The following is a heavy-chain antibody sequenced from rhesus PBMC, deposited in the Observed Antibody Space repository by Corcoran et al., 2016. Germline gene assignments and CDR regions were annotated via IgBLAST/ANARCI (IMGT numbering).Heavy chain of an antibody. CDR3: VTRLPCNVAY. Sequence: EVQLVQSGAEVKRHGESLKISCKTSGYSFTSYWISWVPQMPGQGLEWMGALDPSDSDPRSRPSLQGQGTIAADKAISTADLQWSSLKASDTAKYYGVTRLPCNVAYWGQGVLVTVSS. J-gene: IGHJ4*01. V-gene: IGHV5-2*01. CDR2: LDPSDSDP. CDR1: GYSFTSYW. D-gene: IGHD2-2*01.